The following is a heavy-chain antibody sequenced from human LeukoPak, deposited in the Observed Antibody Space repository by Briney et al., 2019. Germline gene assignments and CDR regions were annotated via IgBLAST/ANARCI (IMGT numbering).Heavy chain of an antibody. Sequence: ASVKVSCKASGYTFTGYYMHWVRQAPGQGLEWMGCINPNSGGTNYAQKFQGRVTMTRDTSISTAYMELSRLRSDDTAVYYCARVAPGGSGSYSYRYFDYWGQGTLVTVSS. CDR1: GYTFTGYY. D-gene: IGHD3-10*01. CDR3: ARVAPGGSGSYSYRYFDY. CDR2: INPNSGGT. V-gene: IGHV1-2*02. J-gene: IGHJ4*02.